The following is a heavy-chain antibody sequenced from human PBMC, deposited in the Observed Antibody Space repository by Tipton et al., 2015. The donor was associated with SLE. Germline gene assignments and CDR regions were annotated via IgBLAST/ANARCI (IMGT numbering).Heavy chain of an antibody. J-gene: IGHJ4*01. CDR2: IYYRKST. V-gene: IGHV4-38-2*01. D-gene: IGHD3-10*01. CDR1: GDSISSGYY. CDR3: ARGAKERITLVRVRPYYFDY. Sequence: TLSLTCAVSGDSISSGYYWGWIRQTPGKGLEWIGSIYYRKSTYYNPSLKSRVTISVDTSKNQLSLKLTSVTAADTSVYYCARGAKERITLVRVRPYYFDYWGQGSLVTVSS.